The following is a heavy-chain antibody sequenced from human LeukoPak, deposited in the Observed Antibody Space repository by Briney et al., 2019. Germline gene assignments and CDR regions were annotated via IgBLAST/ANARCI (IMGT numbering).Heavy chain of an antibody. CDR2: ISSSSSYI. V-gene: IGHV3-21*01. CDR1: GYTFTSYS. CDR3: AREGIAAAGKGYGMDV. D-gene: IGHD6-13*01. J-gene: IGHJ6*02. Sequence: PGGSLRLSCAASGYTFTSYSMNWVRQAPGKGLEWVSSISSSSSYIYYADSVKGRFTISRDNAKNSLYLQMNSLRAEDTAVYYCAREGIAAAGKGYGMDVWGQGTTVTVSS.